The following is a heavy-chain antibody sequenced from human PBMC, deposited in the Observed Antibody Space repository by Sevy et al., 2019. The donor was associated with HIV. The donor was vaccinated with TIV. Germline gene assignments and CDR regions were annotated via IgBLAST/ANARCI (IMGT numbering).Heavy chain of an antibody. D-gene: IGHD2-21*01. Sequence: GGSLRLSCGVSGLTFGEYAMHWVRQAPGKGLEWVALISFDGSKHYYADSVGGRFTISRDNSKNTLYLRMNGLRAEDTAVYYCAKPLPKYSYYYGMDVWGQGTTVTVSS. CDR1: GLTFGEYA. J-gene: IGHJ6*02. CDR2: ISFDGSKH. CDR3: AKPLPKYSYYYGMDV. V-gene: IGHV3-30*18.